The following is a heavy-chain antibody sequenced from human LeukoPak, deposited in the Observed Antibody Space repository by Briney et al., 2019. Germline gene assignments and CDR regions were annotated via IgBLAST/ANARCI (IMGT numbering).Heavy chain of an antibody. D-gene: IGHD3-9*01. CDR1: GGSISSYY. Sequence: KPSETLSLTCTVSGGSISSYYWSWIRQPPGKGLEWIGYIYYSGSTNYNPSLKSRVTISVDTSKNQFSLKLSSVTAADTAVYYCAREAYYDILTGSSYFDYWGQGTLVTVSS. CDR3: AREAYYDILTGSSYFDY. V-gene: IGHV4-59*01. CDR2: IYYSGST. J-gene: IGHJ4*02.